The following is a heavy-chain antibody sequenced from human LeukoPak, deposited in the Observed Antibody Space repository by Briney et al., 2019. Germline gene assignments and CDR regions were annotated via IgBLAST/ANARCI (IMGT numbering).Heavy chain of an antibody. Sequence: ASVKLSCKASGYTFTTSYINWVRQAPGQGLEWMGWVSAYNGKTSYAQRFQGRVTMTTDSSTSTAYVDLASLRSDNTAVYYCARGGTFYPSIDYWGQGTLVTVSS. CDR2: VSAYNGKT. CDR3: ARGGTFYPSIDY. J-gene: IGHJ4*02. CDR1: GYTFTTSY. D-gene: IGHD1-26*01. V-gene: IGHV1-18*01.